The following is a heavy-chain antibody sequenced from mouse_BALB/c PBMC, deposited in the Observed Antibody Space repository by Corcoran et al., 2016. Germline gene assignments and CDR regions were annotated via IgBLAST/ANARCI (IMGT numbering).Heavy chain of an antibody. CDR3: ARRITGDFDY. CDR1: GFSLSTSGMG. CDR2: IYWDDDK. Sequence: QVTLKESGPGILQPSQTLSLTCSFSGFSLSTSGMGVSWIRQPSGKGLEWLAHIYWDDDKRYNPSLKSRLTISKDTSSNQVFLKITSVDTADTATYYCARRITGDFDYWGQGTTLTVSS. J-gene: IGHJ2*01. D-gene: IGHD1-1*01. V-gene: IGHV8-12*01.